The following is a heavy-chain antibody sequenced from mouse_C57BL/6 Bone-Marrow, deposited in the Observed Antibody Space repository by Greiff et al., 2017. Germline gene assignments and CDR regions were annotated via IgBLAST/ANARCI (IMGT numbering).Heavy chain of an antibody. CDR3: ARPYDGYYGFDY. J-gene: IGHJ2*01. CDR1: GYTFTDYN. Sequence: EVQLQQSGPELVKPGASVKIPCKASGYTFTDYNMDWVKQSHGKSLEWIGDINPNNGGTIYNQKFKGKATLTVDKSSSTAYMELRSLTSEDTAVYYCARPYDGYYGFDYWGQGTTLTVSS. V-gene: IGHV1-18*01. CDR2: INPNNGGT. D-gene: IGHD2-3*01.